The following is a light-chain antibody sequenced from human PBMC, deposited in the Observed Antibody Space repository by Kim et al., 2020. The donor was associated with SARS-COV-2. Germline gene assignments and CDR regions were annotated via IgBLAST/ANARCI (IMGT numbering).Light chain of an antibody. CDR1: RSISSW. J-gene: IGKJ2*01. CDR3: QQFTS. CDR2: KAS. V-gene: IGKV1-5*03. Sequence: PSTLSATVGDTVTITCRASRSISSWMAWYQQKPGKAPKRLLYKASTLQSGVPSRFSGSESGTEFTLTISSLQPDDFATYYCQQFTSFGQGTKLEI.